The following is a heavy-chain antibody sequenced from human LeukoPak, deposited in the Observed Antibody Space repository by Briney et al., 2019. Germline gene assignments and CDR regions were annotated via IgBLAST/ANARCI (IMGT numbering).Heavy chain of an antibody. CDR1: GFAFSSYE. Sequence: GGSLRLSCAAYGFAFSSYEMSWVRQAPGKGLEWVSTILNDGRTQYADSVKGRFTISRDNSKNMLYLQMNSLRADDTAIYYCAHRSGFDYWGQGTLVTVSS. CDR2: ILNDGRT. D-gene: IGHD3-10*01. J-gene: IGHJ4*02. V-gene: IGHV3-23*01. CDR3: AHRSGFDY.